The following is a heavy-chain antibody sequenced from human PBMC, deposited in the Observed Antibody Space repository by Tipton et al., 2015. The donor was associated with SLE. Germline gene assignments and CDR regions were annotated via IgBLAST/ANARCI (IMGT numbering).Heavy chain of an antibody. Sequence: TLSLTCTVSGGSISSHSSFWGWVRQPPGKGLEWIGLFYYSGSTYSNPSLRSRVTMSVDTSKSHFSLQMSSVTAADTAVYYCARSEGSSWLYYYYGLDVWGQGTTVTVSS. CDR1: GGSISSHSSF. CDR3: ARSEGSSWLYYYYGLDV. J-gene: IGHJ6*02. CDR2: FYYSGST. V-gene: IGHV4-39*07. D-gene: IGHD6-13*01.